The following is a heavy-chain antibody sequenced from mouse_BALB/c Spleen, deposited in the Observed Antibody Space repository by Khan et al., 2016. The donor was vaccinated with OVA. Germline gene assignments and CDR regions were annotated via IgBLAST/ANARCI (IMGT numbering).Heavy chain of an antibody. Sequence: EVQLVESGGGLVQPKGSLKLSCAASGFTFNTYAMNWVRQAPGKGLEWVARIRSKSNNYATYYADSVKDRFTISRDDSQSMLYLQMNNLKTEDTAMYYRVRQGGSSYFDYWGQGTTLTVSS. V-gene: IGHV10-1*02. J-gene: IGHJ2*01. CDR3: VRQGGSSYFDY. CDR2: IRSKSNNYAT. D-gene: IGHD1-1*01. CDR1: GFTFNTYA.